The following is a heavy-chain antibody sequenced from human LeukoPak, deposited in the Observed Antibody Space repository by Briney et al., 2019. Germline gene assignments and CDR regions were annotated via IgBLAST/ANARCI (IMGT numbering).Heavy chain of an antibody. CDR2: ISSSGSTI. J-gene: IGHJ4*02. Sequence: GGSLRLSCAASGFTFSSYEMNWVRQAPGKGLEWVSYISSSGSTIYYEDSVKGRFTISRDNAKNSLYLQMNSLRAEDTAVYYCARAARSRMTTVYLDYWGQGTLVTVSS. CDR3: ARAARSRMTTVYLDY. D-gene: IGHD4-11*01. CDR1: GFTFSSYE. V-gene: IGHV3-48*03.